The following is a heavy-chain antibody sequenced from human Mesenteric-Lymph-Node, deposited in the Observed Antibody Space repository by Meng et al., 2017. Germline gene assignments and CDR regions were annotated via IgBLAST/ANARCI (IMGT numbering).Heavy chain of an antibody. CDR1: GGSLSGYY. CDR2: VYHNGVT. J-gene: IGHJ4*02. D-gene: IGHD3-10*01. CDR3: ARGGATPMIIKY. Sequence: VQLKQWGAEVLKPSETLSLTCAVYGGSLSGYYWSWIRQPPGKGLEWMGEVYHNGVTKYSPSLRSRVVISIDTSKNQFSLNLRSVPAADTAMYYCARGGATPMIIKYWGPGTLVTVSS. V-gene: IGHV4-34*02.